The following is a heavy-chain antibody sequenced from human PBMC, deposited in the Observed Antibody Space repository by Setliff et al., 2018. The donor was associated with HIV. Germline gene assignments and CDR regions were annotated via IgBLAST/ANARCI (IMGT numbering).Heavy chain of an antibody. CDR1: GASIRGHY. CDR3: ARSLVPSGYYYGRHAFDF. V-gene: IGHV4-59*08. J-gene: IGHJ3*01. CDR2: IYYSGNT. D-gene: IGHD3-22*01. Sequence: PSETLSLTCSVSGASIRGHYWSWIRQSPGKGLEWIGNIYYSGNTNYNPSFKSRVTISVDTSKNQFSLRVNSVTAADTAVYYCARSLVPSGYYYGRHAFDFWGLGTMVTVSS.